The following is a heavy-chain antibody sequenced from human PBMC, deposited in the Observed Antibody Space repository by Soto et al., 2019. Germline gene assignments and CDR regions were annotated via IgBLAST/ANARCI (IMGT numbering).Heavy chain of an antibody. J-gene: IGHJ3*02. Sequence: ASVKVSCKASGYTFTGYYMHWVRQAPGQGLEWMGWISAYNGNTNYAQKLQGRVTMTTDTSTSTAYMELRSLRSDDTAVYYCARDGYYGSGGPVIWAFDIWGQGTMVTVSS. CDR2: ISAYNGNT. CDR1: GYTFTGYY. V-gene: IGHV1-18*04. CDR3: ARDGYYGSGGPVIWAFDI. D-gene: IGHD3-10*01.